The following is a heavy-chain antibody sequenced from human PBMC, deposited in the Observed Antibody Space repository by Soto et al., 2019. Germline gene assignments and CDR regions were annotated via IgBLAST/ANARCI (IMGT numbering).Heavy chain of an antibody. Sequence: QVQLQQWGAGLLKPSETLSLTCAVYGGSFSGYYWSWIRQPPGKGLEWIGEINHSGSTNYNPSLKIRVTISVDTSKNQFSLKLSSVTAADTAVYYCARLDGEYYYGSGSYITGFDYWGQGTLVTVSS. CDR1: GGSFSGYY. CDR2: INHSGST. V-gene: IGHV4-34*01. D-gene: IGHD3-10*01. J-gene: IGHJ4*02. CDR3: ARLDGEYYYGSGSYITGFDY.